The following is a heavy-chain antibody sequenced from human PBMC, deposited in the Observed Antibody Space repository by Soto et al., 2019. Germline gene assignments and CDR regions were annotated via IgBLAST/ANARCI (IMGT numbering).Heavy chain of an antibody. Sequence: GASVKVSCKASGYSFTSYGINWVRQAPGQGLEWMGWISAKHGNTHYAQKLQGRVTMTTDTSTSTAYMELRSLTSDDTAVYYCTRDMLNHPLVGFQDNLFDPWGQGTLVTVSS. CDR3: TRDMLNHPLVGFQDNLFDP. CDR2: ISAKHGNT. V-gene: IGHV1-18*01. J-gene: IGHJ5*01. CDR1: GYSFTSYG. D-gene: IGHD3-10*02.